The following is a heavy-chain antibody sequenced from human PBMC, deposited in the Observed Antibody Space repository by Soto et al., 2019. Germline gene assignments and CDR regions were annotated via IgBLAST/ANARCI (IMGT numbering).Heavy chain of an antibody. CDR2: ISYDGSNK. Sequence: QVQLVESGGGVVQPGRCLRLSCAASGFTFSSYGMHWVRQAPGKGLEGVAVISYDGSNKYYADSVKGRFTISRDTSKNTLYLQMNSLRAEDTAMYYCAKDHGSGCDWLRVVDASDIWGQGTMVTVSS. CDR1: GFTFSSYG. CDR3: AKDHGSGCDWLRVVDASDI. J-gene: IGHJ3*02. D-gene: IGHD5-12*01. V-gene: IGHV3-30*18.